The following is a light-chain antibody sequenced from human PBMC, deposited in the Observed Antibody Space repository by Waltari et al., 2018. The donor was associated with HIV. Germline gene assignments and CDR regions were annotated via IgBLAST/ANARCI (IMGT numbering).Light chain of an antibody. CDR3: MQATHFPWT. J-gene: IGKJ1*01. Sequence: EIVMTQTPLASPVTLGQPTSISCRSSQNLVHGDGNTYLSWLQQRPGQPPRLLIDKISNRFSGVPDRFSGSGAGTDFTLEISRVEAEDVGVYYCMQATHFPWTFGQGTKVQIK. V-gene: IGKV2-24*01. CDR2: KIS. CDR1: QNLVHGDGNTY.